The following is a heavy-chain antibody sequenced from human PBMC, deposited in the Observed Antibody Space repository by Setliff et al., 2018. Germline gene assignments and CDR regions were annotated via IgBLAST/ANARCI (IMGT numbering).Heavy chain of an antibody. CDR1: GYSISSGYY. CDR3: AYSSDYDFWSGYPPALDY. Sequence: SETLSLTCAVSGYSISSGYYWGWIRQPPGKGLEWIGSIYHSGSTYYNPSLKSRVTISVDTSKNQFSLKLSSVTAADTAVYYCAYSSDYDFWSGYPPALDYWGQGTLVTVSS. D-gene: IGHD3-3*01. CDR2: IYHSGST. J-gene: IGHJ4*02. V-gene: IGHV4-38-2*01.